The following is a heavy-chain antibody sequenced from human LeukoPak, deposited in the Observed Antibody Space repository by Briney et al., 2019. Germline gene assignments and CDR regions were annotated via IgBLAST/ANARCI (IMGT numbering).Heavy chain of an antibody. CDR3: ARQTGSGLFILP. CDR2: IYYSGST. CDR1: GGSISSGSYY. Sequence: SETLSLTCTVSGGSISSGSYYWGWIRQPPGKGLEWIGTIYYSGSTYYNPSLRSRVTISVDTSKNQFSLKLSSVTAADTAVYYCARQTGSGLFILPGGQGTLVTVSS. D-gene: IGHD3/OR15-3a*01. V-gene: IGHV4-39*01. J-gene: IGHJ4*02.